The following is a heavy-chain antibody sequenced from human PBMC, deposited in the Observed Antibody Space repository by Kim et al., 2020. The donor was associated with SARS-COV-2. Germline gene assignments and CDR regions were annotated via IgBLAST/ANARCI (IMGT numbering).Heavy chain of an antibody. V-gene: IGHV5-51*01. D-gene: IGHD6-19*01. Sequence: RYSPSFPGQVTISADKSISTAYLQWRRLKASDTAMYYCATSSSGWHLFDYWGQGTLVTVSS. J-gene: IGHJ4*02. CDR3: ATSSSGWHLFDY.